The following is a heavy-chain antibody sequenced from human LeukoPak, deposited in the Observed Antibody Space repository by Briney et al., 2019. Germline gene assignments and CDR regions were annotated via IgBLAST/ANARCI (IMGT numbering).Heavy chain of an antibody. Sequence: ASETLSLTCTGSGGSISSYYWSWIRQPPGKGLEWIGYIYYSGSTNYNPSLKSRVTISVDTSKNQFSLKLSSVTAADTAVYYCARDSVGYCSSTSCPYYYYGMDVWGKGTTVTVSS. V-gene: IGHV4-59*01. CDR3: ARDSVGYCSSTSCPYYYYGMDV. J-gene: IGHJ6*04. CDR2: IYYSGST. D-gene: IGHD2-2*01. CDR1: GGSISSYY.